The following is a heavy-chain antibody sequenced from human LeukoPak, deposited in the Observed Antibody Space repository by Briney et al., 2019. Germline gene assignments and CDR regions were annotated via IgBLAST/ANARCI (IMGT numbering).Heavy chain of an antibody. J-gene: IGHJ6*02. CDR1: GGSFSGYY. CDR3: ARDQGALITLYGMDV. V-gene: IGHV4-34*01. CDR2: INHSGST. D-gene: IGHD5-24*01. Sequence: KPSETLSLTCAVYGGSFSGYYWSWIRQPPGKGLEWIGEINHSGSTNYNPSLKSRVTISVDTSKNQFSLKLSSVTAADTAVYYCARDQGALITLYGMDVWGQGTTVTVSS.